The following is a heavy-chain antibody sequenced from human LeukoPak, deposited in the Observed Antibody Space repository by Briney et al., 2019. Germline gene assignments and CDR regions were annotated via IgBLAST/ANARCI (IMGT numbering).Heavy chain of an antibody. CDR3: TRDIGGAAQDY. Sequence: SETLSLTCAVYGGSFSGYYWSWIRQPPGKGLEWIGEINHSGGTNYNPSLKSRVTISVDTSKNQFSLRLSSVTAADTAVYYRTRDIGGAAQDYWGQGTLVTVSS. CDR1: GGSFSGYY. CDR2: INHSGGT. D-gene: IGHD1-26*01. J-gene: IGHJ4*02. V-gene: IGHV4-34*01.